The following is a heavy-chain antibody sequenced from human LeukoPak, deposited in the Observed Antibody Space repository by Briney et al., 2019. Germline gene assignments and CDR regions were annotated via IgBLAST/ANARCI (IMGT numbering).Heavy chain of an antibody. V-gene: IGHV4-59*01. Sequence: SETLSLTCTVSGGSISSYYWSWIRQPPGKGLEWIGYIYYSGSTNYNPCLKSRVTISVDTSKNQFSLKLSSVTAADTAVYYCAREGGYNYHFDYWGQGTLVTVSS. CDR2: IYYSGST. CDR1: GGSISSYY. J-gene: IGHJ4*02. D-gene: IGHD5-24*01. CDR3: AREGGYNYHFDY.